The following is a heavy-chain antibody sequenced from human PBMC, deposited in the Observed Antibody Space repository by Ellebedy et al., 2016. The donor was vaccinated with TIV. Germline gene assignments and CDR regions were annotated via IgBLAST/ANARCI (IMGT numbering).Heavy chain of an antibody. Sequence: PGGSLRLSCAASGFTFNSYAMHWVRQAPGKGLEWVAGVNAGGIVIAYADSVKGRFTISRDNSKNTLDLQMNSLRADDTAVYYCARDLGSGWDLVYAFDAWGQGTMVTVSS. V-gene: IGHV3-NL1*01. J-gene: IGHJ3*01. D-gene: IGHD6-19*01. CDR1: GFTFNSYA. CDR2: VNAGGIVI. CDR3: ARDLGSGWDLVYAFDA.